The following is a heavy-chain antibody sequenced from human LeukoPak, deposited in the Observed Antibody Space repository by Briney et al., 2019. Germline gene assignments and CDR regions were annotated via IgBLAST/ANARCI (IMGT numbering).Heavy chain of an antibody. CDR3: AKGENGGSPAAYTVLFKI. D-gene: IGHD3-16*01. Sequence: PGGSLRLSCAASGFTFSSYGMHWVRQAPGKGLEWVAFIRYDGSNKYYADSVKGRFTISRDNSKNTLYLQMNSLRAEDTAVYYWAKGENGGSPAAYTVLFKIWAKGTMLTV. CDR2: IRYDGSNK. CDR1: GFTFSSYG. V-gene: IGHV3-30*02. J-gene: IGHJ3*02.